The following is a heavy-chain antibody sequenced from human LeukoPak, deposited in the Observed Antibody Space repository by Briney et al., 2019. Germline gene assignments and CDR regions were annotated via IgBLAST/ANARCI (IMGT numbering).Heavy chain of an antibody. Sequence: GGSLRLSCAASGFTFSKYALVWVRQAPGKGLEWVSASSSGGSNPLYADAVKGRFTISRGNSKNTLYLQMNSLRAEDTAVYYCGRDPNGDYVGAFEFWGRGTMVIVSS. CDR2: SSSGGSNP. CDR3: GRDPNGDYVGAFEF. D-gene: IGHD4-17*01. J-gene: IGHJ3*01. V-gene: IGHV3-23*01. CDR1: GFTFSKYA.